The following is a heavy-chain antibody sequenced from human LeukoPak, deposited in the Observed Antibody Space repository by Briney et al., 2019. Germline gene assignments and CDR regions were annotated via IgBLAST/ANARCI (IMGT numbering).Heavy chain of an antibody. D-gene: IGHD3-22*01. V-gene: IGHV3-21*01. CDR3: VRLRRNSDRSGYYYYYDY. J-gene: IGHJ4*02. CDR2: ISVRSNYR. CDR1: GYTFSDFS. Sequence: PGGSLTLSCAASGYTFSDFSVNWVRQAPGKGLEWVSSISVRSNYRYYADSVRGRFTISRDDARDSLFLQMNSLRAEDTAVYFCVRLRRNSDRSGYYYYYDYRGQGTLVTVSS.